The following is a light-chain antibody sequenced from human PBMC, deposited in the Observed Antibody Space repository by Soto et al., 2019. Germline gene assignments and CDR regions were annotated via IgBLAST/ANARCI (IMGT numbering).Light chain of an antibody. J-gene: IGLJ3*02. CDR3: QAYDNSLGVSVL. CDR2: DVN. CDR1: SSDVGGYNS. Sequence: QSALTQPPSASGSPGQSVTISCTGTSSDVGGYNSVSWYQQHPGKAPKLMIYDVNKRPSGVPDRFSGSKSGNTASLTVSGLQTEDEADYYCQAYDNSLGVSVLFGGGTQLTVL. V-gene: IGLV2-8*01.